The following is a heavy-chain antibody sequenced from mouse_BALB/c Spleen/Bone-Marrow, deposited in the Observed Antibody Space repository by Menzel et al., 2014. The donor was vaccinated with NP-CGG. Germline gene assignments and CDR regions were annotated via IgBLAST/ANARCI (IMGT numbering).Heavy chain of an antibody. J-gene: IGHJ1*01. CDR1: GFTFTDYY. V-gene: IGHV7-3*02. CDR3: ARDENVGIYWYFDV. Sequence: EVNVVESGGGSVQPGGSLRLSCATSGFTFTDYYTSWVRQPPGKALEWLGFIRNKAKGYTTDYSASVKGRFTISRDNSQRILYLQMNTLRAEDSATYYCARDENVGIYWYFDVWGAGTTVIVSS. CDR2: IRNKAKGYTT.